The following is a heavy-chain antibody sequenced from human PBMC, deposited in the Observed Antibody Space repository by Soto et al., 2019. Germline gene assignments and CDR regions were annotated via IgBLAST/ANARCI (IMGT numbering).Heavy chain of an antibody. CDR2: CTGST. CDR3: AKRHTTVATPANYFDY. J-gene: IGHJ4*02. V-gene: IGHV3-23*01. D-gene: IGHD1-1*01. Sequence: EVPLLESGGDLVQPGGSLRLSCAASGFTFSSYTMNWVRQAPGKGLEWVSTCTGSTFYADSVKGRFTISRDDSKNTLYLQMNSLRAEDTAVYYCAKRHTTVATPANYFDYWGQGTLVTVSS. CDR1: GFTFSSYT.